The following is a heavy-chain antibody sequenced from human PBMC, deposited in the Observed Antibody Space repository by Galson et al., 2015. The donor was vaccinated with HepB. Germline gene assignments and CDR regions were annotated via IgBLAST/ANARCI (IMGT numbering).Heavy chain of an antibody. CDR3: ARGGGYYYDSSGYYT. V-gene: IGHV1-69*01. D-gene: IGHD3-22*01. Sequence: SCKASGGTFSSYAISWVRQAPGQGLEWMGGIIPIFGTANYAQKFQGRVTITADESTSTAYMELSSLRSEDTAVYYCARGGGYYYDSSGYYTWGQGTLVTVSS. CDR1: GGTFSSYA. CDR2: IIPIFGTA. J-gene: IGHJ5*02.